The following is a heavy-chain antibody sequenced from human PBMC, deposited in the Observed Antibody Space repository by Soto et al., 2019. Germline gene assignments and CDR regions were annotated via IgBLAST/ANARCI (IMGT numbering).Heavy chain of an antibody. CDR1: GYTFTSYA. J-gene: IGHJ5*02. D-gene: IGHD3-10*01. V-gene: IGHV1-3*01. CDR2: INAGNGNT. CDR3: AKAGPNYYGSGSYHNP. Sequence: ASVKVSCKASGYTFTSYAMHWVRQAPGQRLEWMGWINAGNGNTKYSQKFQGRVTITRDTSASTAYMELSSLRSEDTAVYYCAKAGPNYYGSGSYHNPWGQGTLVTVSS.